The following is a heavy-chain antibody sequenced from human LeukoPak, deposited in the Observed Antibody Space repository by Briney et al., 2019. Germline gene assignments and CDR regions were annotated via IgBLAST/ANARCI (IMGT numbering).Heavy chain of an antibody. Sequence: GGSLRLSCAASGFNFRDAAMTWVRQAPGKGLEWVGRIKSKTDGGTRDYAAPVKGRFTISRDDSKNTVYLQMHSLKTEDTAVYYCATGVAYLDVRGQGTTVTVSS. D-gene: IGHD2-8*01. J-gene: IGHJ6*02. V-gene: IGHV3-15*01. CDR2: IKSKTDGGTR. CDR3: ATGVAYLDV. CDR1: GFNFRDAA.